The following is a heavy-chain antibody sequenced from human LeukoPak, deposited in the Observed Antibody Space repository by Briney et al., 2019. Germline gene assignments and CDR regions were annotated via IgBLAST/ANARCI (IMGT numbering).Heavy chain of an antibody. CDR3: AREKAGTTWGYYYYMDV. CDR2: IYYKGNT. Sequence: PSETLSLTCTVSGGSMTSSSYFWGWIRQTPGKGLEWIGSIYYKGNTYYNPSLKSRVTISLDTSKNLFSLKVNSVTAADTAVYYCAREKAGTTWGYYYYMDVWGKGTTVPVSS. CDR1: GGSMTSSSYF. J-gene: IGHJ6*03. D-gene: IGHD1-7*01. V-gene: IGHV4-39*07.